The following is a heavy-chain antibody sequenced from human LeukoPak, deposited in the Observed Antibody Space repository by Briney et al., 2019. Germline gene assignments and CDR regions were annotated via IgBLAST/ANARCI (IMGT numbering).Heavy chain of an antibody. D-gene: IGHD2-2*01. CDR2: IRYDGSNK. V-gene: IGHV3-30*02. CDR3: ANSLGYCSSTSCYPPTPMVMDV. J-gene: IGHJ6*03. Sequence: GGSLRLSCAASGFTFSSYGMHWVRQAPGKGLEWVAFIRYDGSNKYYADSVKGRFTISRDNSKNTLYLQMNSLRAEDTAVYYCANSLGYCSSTSCYPPTPMVMDVWGKGTTVTVSS. CDR1: GFTFSSYG.